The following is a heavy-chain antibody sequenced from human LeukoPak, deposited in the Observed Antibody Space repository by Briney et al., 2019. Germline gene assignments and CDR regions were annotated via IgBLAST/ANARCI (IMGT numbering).Heavy chain of an antibody. J-gene: IGHJ3*02. CDR3: ACYYDSSGYYLDAFDI. V-gene: IGHV1-8*01. D-gene: IGHD3-22*01. Sequence: ASVKVSCKASGYTFTSYDINWVRQATGQGLEWMGWMNPNSGNTGYAQKFQGRVTMTRNTSISTAYMELSSLRSEDTAVYYCACYYDSSGYYLDAFDIWGQGTMVTVSS. CDR1: GYTFTSYD. CDR2: MNPNSGNT.